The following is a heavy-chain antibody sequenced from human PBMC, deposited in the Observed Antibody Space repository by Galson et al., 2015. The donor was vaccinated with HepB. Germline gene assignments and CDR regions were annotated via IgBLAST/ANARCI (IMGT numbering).Heavy chain of an antibody. J-gene: IGHJ5*02. Sequence: SVKVSCKASGYTFISYAMHWVRQAPGQRLEWMGWINAGNGNTKYSQKLQGRVTITRDTSASTAYMELSSLRSEDTAVYYCARLSGEYCSGGTCYKLDPWGRGTLVTVSS. D-gene: IGHD2-15*01. CDR2: INAGNGNT. CDR3: ARLSGEYCSGGTCYKLDP. V-gene: IGHV1-3*01. CDR1: GYTFISYA.